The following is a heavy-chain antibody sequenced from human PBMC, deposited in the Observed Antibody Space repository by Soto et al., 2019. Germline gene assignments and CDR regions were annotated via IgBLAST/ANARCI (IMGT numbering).Heavy chain of an antibody. CDR1: GYTFTGYY. Sequence: ASVKVSCKASGYTFTGYYMHWARQAPGQGLEWMGWINPNSGGTNYAQKFQGRVTMTRDTSISTAYMELSRLRSDDTAVYYCARDLINYYDSSGYYLDYWGQGXLVTVHS. D-gene: IGHD3-22*01. CDR3: ARDLINYYDSSGYYLDY. J-gene: IGHJ4*02. CDR2: INPNSGGT. V-gene: IGHV1-2*02.